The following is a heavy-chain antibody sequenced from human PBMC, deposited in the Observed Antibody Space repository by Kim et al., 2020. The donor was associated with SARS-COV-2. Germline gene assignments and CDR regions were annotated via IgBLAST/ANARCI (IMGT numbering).Heavy chain of an antibody. Sequence: GGSLRLSCADSGFIFSTYEINWVRQAPGKGLEWISYISTSCTTIYSADSVKGRFTVSRDNARNSLYLQMNSLRDEDTAVYYCARGLYCSSTKCSFGLDVWGQGTTVTVSS. CDR2: ISTSCTTI. CDR3: ARGLYCSSTKCSFGLDV. V-gene: IGHV3-48*03. CDR1: GFIFSTYE. D-gene: IGHD2-2*01. J-gene: IGHJ6*02.